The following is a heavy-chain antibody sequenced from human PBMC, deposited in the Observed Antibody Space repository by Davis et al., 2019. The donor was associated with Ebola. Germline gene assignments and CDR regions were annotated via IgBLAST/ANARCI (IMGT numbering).Heavy chain of an antibody. D-gene: IGHD3-10*01. CDR3: ARDGYYYGSGSYSLSLDY. J-gene: IGHJ4*02. CDR2: INAGNGNT. Sequence: ASVKVSCKASGYTFTSYAMHWMRQAPGQRLEWMGWINAGNGNTKYSQKFQGRVTITRDTSASTAYMELNSLRSEDTAVYYCARDGYYYGSGSYSLSLDYWGQGTLVTVSS. CDR1: GYTFTSYA. V-gene: IGHV1-3*01.